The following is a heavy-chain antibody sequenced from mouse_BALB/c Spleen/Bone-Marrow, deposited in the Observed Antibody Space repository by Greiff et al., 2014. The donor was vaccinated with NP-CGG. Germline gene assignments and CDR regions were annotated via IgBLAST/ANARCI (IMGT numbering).Heavy chain of an antibody. CDR2: INPYNDGT. J-gene: IGHJ4*01. CDR1: GYTFTIYV. CDR3: GRYDYAIDY. D-gene: IGHD2-10*02. Sequence: VQLQQSGPELVKPGASVKMSCKASGYTFTIYVMHWVKQKPGQGLEWIGYINPYNDGTKYNEKFKGQATLTSDKSSSTSYMELSSLSSEDSAVYFFGRYDYAIDYWGQGTLVTVSA. V-gene: IGHV1-14*01.